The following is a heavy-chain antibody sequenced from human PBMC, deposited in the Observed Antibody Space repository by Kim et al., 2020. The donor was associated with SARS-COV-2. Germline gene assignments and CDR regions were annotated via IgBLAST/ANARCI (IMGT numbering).Heavy chain of an antibody. CDR2: ISYDGTKK. V-gene: IGHV3-30*04. D-gene: IGHD3-3*01. CDR1: GFTFRSFA. CDR3: VRDAPPNYDFWSGSPRFAY. Sequence: GGSLRLSCAASGFTFRSFAMHWVRQAPGKGLEWVAVISYDGTKKDYEDSVEGRFTISRDNSKNTLHLQMNSLRPEDTAVYYCVRDAPPNYDFWSGSPRFAYWGQGTLVTVSS. J-gene: IGHJ4*02.